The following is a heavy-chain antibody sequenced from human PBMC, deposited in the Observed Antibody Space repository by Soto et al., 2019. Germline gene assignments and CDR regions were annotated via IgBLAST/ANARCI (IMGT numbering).Heavy chain of an antibody. CDR2: IYYSGST. CDR1: GGSISSYY. J-gene: IGHJ4*02. V-gene: IGHV4-59*01. Sequence: SETLSLTCTVSGGSISSYYWSWIRQPPGNGLEWIGYIYYSGSTNYNPSLKSRVTISVDTSKNQFSLKLSSVTAADTAVYYCARDSRAVAGRKGYYFDYWGQGTLVTVSS. D-gene: IGHD6-19*01. CDR3: ARDSRAVAGRKGYYFDY.